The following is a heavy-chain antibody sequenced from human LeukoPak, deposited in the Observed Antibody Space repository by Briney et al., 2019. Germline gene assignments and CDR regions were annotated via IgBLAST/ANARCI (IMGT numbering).Heavy chain of an antibody. J-gene: IGHJ3*02. Sequence: SVKVSCKASGGTFSSYAISWVRQAPGQGLEWMGGIIPISGTANYAQKFQGRVTITADESTSTAYMELSSLRSEDTAVYYCARDERCTSHCYTPYAFDIWGQGTMVTVSS. CDR2: IIPISGTA. D-gene: IGHD2-2*02. CDR1: GGTFSSYA. CDR3: ARDERCTSHCYTPYAFDI. V-gene: IGHV1-69*13.